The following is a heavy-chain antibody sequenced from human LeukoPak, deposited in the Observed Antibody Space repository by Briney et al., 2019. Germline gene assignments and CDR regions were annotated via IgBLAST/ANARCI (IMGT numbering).Heavy chain of an antibody. D-gene: IGHD6-13*01. CDR1: GFTFSSYA. CDR2: ISGSGGST. CDR3: ARDLSLTADDY. V-gene: IGHV3-23*01. J-gene: IGHJ4*02. Sequence: GGSLRLSCAASGFTFSSYAMSWVRQAPGKGLEWVSAISGSGGSTYYADSVKGRFTISRDNAKNSLYLQMNSLRAEDTAVYYCARDLSLTADDYWGQGTLVTVSS.